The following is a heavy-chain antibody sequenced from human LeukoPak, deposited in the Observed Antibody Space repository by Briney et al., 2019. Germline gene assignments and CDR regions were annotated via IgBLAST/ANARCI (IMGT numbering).Heavy chain of an antibody. CDR2: ISGSGGST. D-gene: IGHD6-6*01. J-gene: IGHJ5*02. CDR3: PKDLIAARALYT. CDR1: GFTFSSYA. Sequence: GGSLRLSCAASGFTFSSYAMSWVRQAPGKGLEWVSAISGSGGSTYYADSVKGRFTIPKDNSKTTLYLKRNSLTAEDRPVNSCPKDLIAARALYTWGQGTLVTVSS. V-gene: IGHV3-23*01.